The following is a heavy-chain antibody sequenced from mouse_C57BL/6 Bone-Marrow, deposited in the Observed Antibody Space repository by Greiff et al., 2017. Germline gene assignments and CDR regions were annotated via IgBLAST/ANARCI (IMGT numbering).Heavy chain of an antibody. V-gene: IGHV3-6*01. J-gene: IGHJ4*01. CDR2: ISYDGSN. CDR3: ARYDYDRYYYAMDY. Sequence: EVKLQESGPGLVKPSQSLSLTCSVTGYSITSGYYWNWIRQFPGNKLEWMGYISYDGSNNYNPSLKNRISITRETSKNQFFLKLNSVTTEDTATYYCARYDYDRYYYAMDYWGQGTSVTVSS. CDR1: GYSITSGYY. D-gene: IGHD2-4*01.